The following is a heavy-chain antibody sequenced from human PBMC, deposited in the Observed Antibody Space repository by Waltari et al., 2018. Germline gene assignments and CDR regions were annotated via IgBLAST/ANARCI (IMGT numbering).Heavy chain of an antibody. V-gene: IGHV4-59*12. CDR2: IYYSGST. Sequence: QVQLQESGPGLVKPSETLSLTCTVSGGSISSYYWSWIRQPPGKGLEWIGYIYYSGSTNYNPSLKSRVIMSLDKSRNQFSLKLTSVTAADTAVYYCARGPKSIMTANRGGWFDPWGQGTLVTVSS. J-gene: IGHJ5*02. D-gene: IGHD2-21*02. CDR3: ARGPKSIMTANRGGWFDP. CDR1: GGSISSYY.